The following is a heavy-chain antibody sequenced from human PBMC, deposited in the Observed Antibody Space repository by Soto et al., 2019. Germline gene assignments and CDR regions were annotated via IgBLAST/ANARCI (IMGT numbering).Heavy chain of an antibody. J-gene: IGHJ4*02. CDR1: GFTFSTYA. V-gene: IGHV3-23*01. D-gene: IGHD3-10*01. CDR2: ISGSGGRT. CDR3: AKDGGRSEGLDY. Sequence: EGQLLESGGGLVQPGGSLRLSCAASGFTFSTYAMSWVRQAPGKGLEWVSGISGSGGRTYYADSVKGRFTISRDNSKNTLFLQVNSLRVEDKAVYYCAKDGGRSEGLDYWGQGTLVTVSS.